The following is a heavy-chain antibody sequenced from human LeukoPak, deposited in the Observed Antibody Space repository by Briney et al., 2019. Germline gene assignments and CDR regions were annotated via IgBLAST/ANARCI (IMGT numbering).Heavy chain of an antibody. CDR2: ISGSGGST. D-gene: IGHD1-26*01. Sequence: GGSLRLSCAASGFTFSSYAMSWVRQAPGKGLEWVSAISGSGGSTYYADSVKGRFTISRDNSKNTLYLQMNSLRAEDTAVYYCAKKGDRYGSYSKFDYWGQGTLVTVSS. V-gene: IGHV3-23*01. J-gene: IGHJ4*02. CDR3: AKKGDRYGSYSKFDY. CDR1: GFTFSSYA.